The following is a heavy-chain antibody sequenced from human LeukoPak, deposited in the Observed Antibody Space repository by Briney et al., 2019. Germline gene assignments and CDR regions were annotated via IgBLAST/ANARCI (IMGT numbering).Heavy chain of an antibody. V-gene: IGHV3-11*01. CDR2: ISSSGSTI. J-gene: IGHJ4*02. D-gene: IGHD1-14*01. CDR1: GFTFSDYY. CDR3: ARARYEYYFDY. Sequence: GGSLRLSCAASGFTFSDYYMSWIRQAPGKGLEWVSYISSSGSTIYYADSVKGRFTISRDNAKNPLYLQMNSLRAEDTAVYYCARARYEYYFDYWGQGTLVTVSS.